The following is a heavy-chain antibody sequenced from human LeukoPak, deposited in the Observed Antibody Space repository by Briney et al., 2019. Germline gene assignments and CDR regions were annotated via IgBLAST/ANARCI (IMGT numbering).Heavy chain of an antibody. J-gene: IGHJ4*02. V-gene: IGHV3-23*01. Sequence: GGSLRLSCAASGFTFSSYAMGWVRQAPGKGLEWVSAISGTGGATNYADSVKGRFTVSRDNSKNTLYLQMNSLRAEDTAVFYCARAALRGTYCYDCWGRGILVTVSS. CDR1: GFTFSSYA. CDR3: ARAALRGTYCYDC. CDR2: ISGTGGAT. D-gene: IGHD1-14*01.